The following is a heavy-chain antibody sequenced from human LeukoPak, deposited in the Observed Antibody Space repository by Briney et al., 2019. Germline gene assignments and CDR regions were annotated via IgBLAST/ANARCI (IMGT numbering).Heavy chain of an antibody. D-gene: IGHD2-2*01. J-gene: IGHJ4*02. CDR3: AKDYPEGRIVVVPAAIQVTDY. Sequence: GGSLRLSCAASGFTFSSYAMSWVRQAPGKGREWVSAISGSGGSTYYADSVKGRFTISRDNSKNTLYLQMNSLRAEDTAVYYCAKDYPEGRIVVVPAAIQVTDYWGQGTLVTVSS. V-gene: IGHV3-23*01. CDR2: ISGSGGST. CDR1: GFTFSSYA.